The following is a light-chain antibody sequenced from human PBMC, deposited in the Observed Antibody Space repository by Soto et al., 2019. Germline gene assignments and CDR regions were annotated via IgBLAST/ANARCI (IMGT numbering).Light chain of an antibody. CDR1: QSISSY. CDR3: QQYDNYPLT. J-gene: IGKJ4*01. CDR2: RAS. V-gene: IGKV1-5*03. Sequence: DIQMTHSPYSLSASLGYIFTITCRASQSISSYLNWYHQKPGKAPKLLIYRASALQGGVPSRFSGSGSGTEFTLTISNLQPDDFATYYCQQYDNYPLTFGGGTKVDI.